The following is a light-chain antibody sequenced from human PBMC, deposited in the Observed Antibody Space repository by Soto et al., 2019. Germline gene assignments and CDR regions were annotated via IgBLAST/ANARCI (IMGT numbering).Light chain of an antibody. V-gene: IGKV1-5*01. CDR3: QQYDTFPRT. CDR2: DAS. J-gene: IGKJ1*01. CDR1: QSISIW. Sequence: DIQMTQSPSTLSASVGDRATITRRASQSISIWLAWYQQKPGKAPKLQIYDASSLQSGVPSRFSGSGSGTELTLTISSLQPDDFATYYCQQYDTFPRTFGQGTKVEIK.